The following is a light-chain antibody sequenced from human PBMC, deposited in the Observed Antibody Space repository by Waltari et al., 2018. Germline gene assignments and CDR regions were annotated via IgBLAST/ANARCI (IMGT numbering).Light chain of an antibody. J-gene: IGLJ1*01. CDR1: ALPIPH. CDR2: KDT. Sequence: SSDLTQPPPVPVFPGHTARITGSGDALPIPHVYWYQQRPGQAPLLVTYKDTERPSGIPERFSGSTSGTTVTLTITGVQAEDEADYYCQSTDSSSTFYVFGPGTKVTVL. CDR3: QSTDSSSTFYV. V-gene: IGLV3-25*03.